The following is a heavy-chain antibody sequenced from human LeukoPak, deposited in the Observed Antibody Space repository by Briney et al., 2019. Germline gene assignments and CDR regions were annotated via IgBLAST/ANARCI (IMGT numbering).Heavy chain of an antibody. CDR2: IIPIFGTA. D-gene: IGHD6-6*01. CDR1: GGTFSSYA. CDR3: ARGGAARLRRYYYYYYMDV. J-gene: IGHJ6*03. Sequence: SVKVSCKASGGTFSSYAISWVRQTPGQGLEWMGGIIPIFGTANYAQKIQGRVTITTDESTSTAYMELSSLRSEDTAVYYCARGGAARLRRYYYYYYMDVWGKGTTVTVSS. V-gene: IGHV1-69*05.